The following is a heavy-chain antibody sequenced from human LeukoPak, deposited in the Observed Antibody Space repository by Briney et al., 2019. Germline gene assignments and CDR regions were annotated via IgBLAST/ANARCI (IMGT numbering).Heavy chain of an antibody. CDR2: IYTSGST. V-gene: IGHV4-4*07. D-gene: IGHD1-26*01. CDR3: ARENSGGYREFDY. CDR1: GGSISSYY. Sequence: SETLSLTCTVSGGSISSYYWSWIRQPAGKGLEWIGRIYTSGSTNYNASLKSRVSMSVDTSKNQFSLKLSSVTAADTAVFYCARENSGGYREFDYWGQGTLVTVSS. J-gene: IGHJ4*02.